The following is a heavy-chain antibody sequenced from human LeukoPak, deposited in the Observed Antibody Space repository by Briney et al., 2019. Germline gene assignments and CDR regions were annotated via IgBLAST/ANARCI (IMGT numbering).Heavy chain of an antibody. D-gene: IGHD6-19*01. Sequence: SETLSLTCTVSGGSISSSSYYWSWIRQPPGKGLGWIGFIYYSGSTYYNPSLKSRVTISVDTSKNQFSLKLTSVTAADTAVYYCARATWYSSGWGYFHHWGQGTLVTVSS. V-gene: IGHV4-61*01. CDR3: ARATWYSSGWGYFHH. CDR1: GGSISSSSYY. CDR2: IYYSGST. J-gene: IGHJ1*01.